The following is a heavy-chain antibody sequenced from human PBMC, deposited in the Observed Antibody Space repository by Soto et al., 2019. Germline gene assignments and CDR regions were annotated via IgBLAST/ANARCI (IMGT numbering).Heavy chain of an antibody. CDR3: AREGYDFWSGYSYYYGMDV. CDR1: GYTFTSYY. V-gene: IGHV1-46*01. D-gene: IGHD3-3*01. CDR2: INPSGGST. J-gene: IGHJ6*02. Sequence: KVSCKASGYTFTSYYMHWVRQAPGQGPEWMGIINPSGGSTSYAQKFQGRVTMTRDTSTSTVYMELSSLRSEDTAVYYCAREGYDFWSGYSYYYGMDVWGQGTTVTVSS.